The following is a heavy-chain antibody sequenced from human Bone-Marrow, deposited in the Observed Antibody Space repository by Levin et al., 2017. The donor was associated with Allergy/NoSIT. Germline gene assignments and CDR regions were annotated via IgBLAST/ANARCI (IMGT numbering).Heavy chain of an antibody. D-gene: IGHD2-21*02. CDR2: LSGSGDSI. V-gene: IGHV3-23*01. J-gene: IGHJ4*02. CDR1: GFTFSNYA. CDR3: AKVHWEVTATLDPFDS. Sequence: PGGSLRLSCAASGFTFSNYAMAWVRQAPGGGLEWVSTLSGSGDSIHYADSVKGRFTISRENSKNTLYLQMNSLRAEDTAVYYCAKVHWEVTATLDPFDSWGQGTLVTVSS.